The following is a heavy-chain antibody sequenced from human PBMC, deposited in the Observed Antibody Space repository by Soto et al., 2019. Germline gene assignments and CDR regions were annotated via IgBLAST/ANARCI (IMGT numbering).Heavy chain of an antibody. CDR3: ARGAR. CDR1: GFSFRGYW. J-gene: IGHJ4*02. Sequence: GGSLRLSCAASGFSFRGYWRSWVRQAPGRGLEWVAKIKFDGSAVYYVDSVRGRFTISRDNAKNSLYLQMNSLRFEDTAVYYCARGARWGQGTLVTVSS. V-gene: IGHV3-7*01. CDR2: IKFDGSAV.